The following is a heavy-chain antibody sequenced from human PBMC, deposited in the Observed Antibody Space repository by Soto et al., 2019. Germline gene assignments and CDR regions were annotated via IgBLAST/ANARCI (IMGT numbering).Heavy chain of an antibody. J-gene: IGHJ4*02. V-gene: IGHV3-7*01. CDR3: ARDGVEPGLYFDN. D-gene: IGHD3-16*01. CDR2: INQDGSEK. Sequence: EVQLVESGGGLVQPGGSLRLSCAASGFIFSSYWMSWVRQAPGKGLEWVANINQDGSEKYYVDSVKGRFIISRDNAKNSLYLQMNSLRAEDTAVYYCARDGVEPGLYFDNWGQGTLVTVSS. CDR1: GFIFSSYW.